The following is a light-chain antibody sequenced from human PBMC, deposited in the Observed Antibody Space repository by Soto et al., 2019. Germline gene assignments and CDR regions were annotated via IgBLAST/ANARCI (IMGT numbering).Light chain of an antibody. V-gene: IGLV2-11*01. CDR3: SSYAGTYTLM. CDR2: DVN. Sequence: QSALTQPRSVSGSPGQSVTISCTGTSSDVGAYNYVSWYQQHPGKAPKLMIFDVNKRPSGVPDRFSGSKSGNTASLTISGLQPEDEADYYCSSYAGTYTLMFGGGTKLTVL. J-gene: IGLJ3*02. CDR1: SSDVGAYNY.